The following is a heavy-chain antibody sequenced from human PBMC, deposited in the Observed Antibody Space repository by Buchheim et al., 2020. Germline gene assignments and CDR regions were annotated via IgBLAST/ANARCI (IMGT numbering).Heavy chain of an antibody. Sequence: QVQLVESGGGVVQPERSLRLSCAASGFTFRDYGMHWVRQAPGKGLEWVAVMTHDGTDKYYADSVKGRFTISRDNSKNTLYLQMNSLRADDTAVYYCAKGIGSYMNYYYYYYMDVWGKGTT. CDR1: GFTFRDYG. V-gene: IGHV3-30*18. CDR3: AKGIGSYMNYYYYYYMDV. CDR2: MTHDGTDK. D-gene: IGHD3-10*01. J-gene: IGHJ6*03.